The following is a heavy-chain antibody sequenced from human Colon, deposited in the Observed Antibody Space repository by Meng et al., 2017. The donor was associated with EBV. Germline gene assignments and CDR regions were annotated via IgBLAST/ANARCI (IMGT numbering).Heavy chain of an antibody. Sequence: QGQRQESGPGLVKPSPTLSLTCTVSGGSVSSGGYYWTWIRQHPGKGLEWFGHIYYSGSTFYNPSLKRRVIISIDTSKNQFSLNLRSVTAADTAVYYCARVSSGWDYFDYWGQGTLVTVSS. CDR2: IYYSGST. J-gene: IGHJ4*02. CDR1: GGSVSSGGYY. D-gene: IGHD6-19*01. V-gene: IGHV4-31*03. CDR3: ARVSSGWDYFDY.